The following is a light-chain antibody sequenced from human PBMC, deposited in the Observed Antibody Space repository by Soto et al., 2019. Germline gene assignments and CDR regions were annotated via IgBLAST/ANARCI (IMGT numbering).Light chain of an antibody. CDR1: QSVSSN. Sequence: EIVMTQSPATLSVSPGERATLSCRASQSVSSNLAWHQQKPGQAPRILMYDASTRAPGIPARFSGSGSGTEFPLPISGLQSEDFAVYYCQQYHNWPITFGQGTRLEI. CDR3: QQYHNWPIT. CDR2: DAS. J-gene: IGKJ5*01. V-gene: IGKV3-15*01.